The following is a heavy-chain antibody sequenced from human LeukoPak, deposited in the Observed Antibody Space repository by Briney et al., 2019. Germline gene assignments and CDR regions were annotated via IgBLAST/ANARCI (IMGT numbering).Heavy chain of an antibody. J-gene: IGHJ4*02. V-gene: IGHV3-53*01. Sequence: PGGSLRLSCAASDFTFISYWMHWVRQAPGKGLEWVSVIYSGGSTYYADSVKGRFTISRDNSKNTLYLQMNSLRAEDTAVYYCAREAREGYFDYWGQGTLVTVSS. CDR1: DFTFISYW. D-gene: IGHD1-26*01. CDR2: IYSGGST. CDR3: AREAREGYFDY.